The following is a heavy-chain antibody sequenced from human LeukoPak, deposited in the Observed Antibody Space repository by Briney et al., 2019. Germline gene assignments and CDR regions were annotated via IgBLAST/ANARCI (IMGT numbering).Heavy chain of an antibody. J-gene: IGHJ1*01. V-gene: IGHV3-33*06. Sequence: GGSLRLSCAASGFTFSSYGMHWVRQAPGKGLEWVAVIWYDGSNKYYAGSVKGRFTISRDNSKNTLYLQMNSLRAEDTAVYYCAKSLGTGTTAAEYFQHWGQGTLVTVSS. D-gene: IGHD1-7*01. CDR2: IWYDGSNK. CDR3: AKSLGTGTTAAEYFQH. CDR1: GFTFSSYG.